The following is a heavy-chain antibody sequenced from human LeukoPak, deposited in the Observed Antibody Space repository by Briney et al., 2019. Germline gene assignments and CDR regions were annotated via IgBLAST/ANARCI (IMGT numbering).Heavy chain of an antibody. CDR2: ISSSSNTI. J-gene: IGHJ4*02. Sequence: GRFLRLSCAASGFSFTAYTMNWVRQAPGKGLEWVSSISSSSNTIYYADSVKGRFTISRDNAKNSLFLQMNSLRAEDTAVYFCARCAGSVLYYFEYWGQGALVTVSS. CDR3: ARCAGSVLYYFEY. D-gene: IGHD2-8*02. CDR1: GFSFTAYT. V-gene: IGHV3-48*04.